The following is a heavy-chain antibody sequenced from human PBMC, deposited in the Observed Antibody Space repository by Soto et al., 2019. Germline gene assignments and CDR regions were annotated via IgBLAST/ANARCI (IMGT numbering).Heavy chain of an antibody. J-gene: IGHJ6*03. Sequence: KVSCKASGGTFSSYTISWVRQAPRQGLEWMGRIIPILGIANYAQKFQGRVTITADKSTSTAYMELSSLRSEDTAVYYCARVQGYCSGGSCRLPHYYYKDVWGKGTTVTVSS. CDR2: IIPILGIA. V-gene: IGHV1-69*02. CDR1: GGTFSSYT. CDR3: ARVQGYCSGGSCRLPHYYYKDV. D-gene: IGHD2-15*01.